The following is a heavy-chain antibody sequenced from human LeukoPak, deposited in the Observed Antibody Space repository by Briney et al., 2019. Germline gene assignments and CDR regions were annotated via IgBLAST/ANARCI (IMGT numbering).Heavy chain of an antibody. V-gene: IGHV4-39*01. CDR1: GGSISSSSYY. CDR2: IYYSGNT. J-gene: IGHJ4*02. D-gene: IGHD6-13*01. CDR3: AMHTVIASSWSLDY. Sequence: PSETLSLTCSVSGGSISSSSYYWGWIRQPPGRGLEWIVSIYYSGNTYNNPSLKSQVTISVDTSKNQLSLKLTSGTAADTAVYYCAMHTVIASSWSLDYWGQRTLVTVSS.